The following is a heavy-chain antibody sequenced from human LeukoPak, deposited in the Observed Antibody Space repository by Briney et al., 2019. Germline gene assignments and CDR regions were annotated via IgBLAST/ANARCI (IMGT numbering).Heavy chain of an antibody. Sequence: GGSLRLSCAASGFTVSSKYMSWVRQAPGKGLVWVSRIKSDGSITTYADSVKGRFTISRDNAKNTLYLQMNSLRAEDTAVYFCARDSNFDYWGQGTLVTVSS. CDR1: GFTVSSKY. J-gene: IGHJ4*02. V-gene: IGHV3-74*01. CDR2: IKSDGSIT. CDR3: ARDSNFDY.